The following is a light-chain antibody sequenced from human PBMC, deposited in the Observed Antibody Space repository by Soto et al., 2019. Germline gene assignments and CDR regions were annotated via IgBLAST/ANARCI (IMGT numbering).Light chain of an antibody. CDR2: GAS. CDR3: QQYNDWPRT. J-gene: IGKJ1*01. CDR1: QSVSSD. V-gene: IGKV3-15*01. Sequence: EIVMTQSPATVSLSPGERASLSCRASQSVSSDLAWYQQKPGQAPRLLIYGASTRATGISARFSGSGSGTEFTLTISSLHSEDFAVYYCQQYNDWPRTFGQGTKV.